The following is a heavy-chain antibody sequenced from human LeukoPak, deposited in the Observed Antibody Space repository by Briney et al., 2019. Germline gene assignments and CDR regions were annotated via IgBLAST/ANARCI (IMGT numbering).Heavy chain of an antibody. V-gene: IGHV4-4*07. CDR3: ARDGAERGVASRAFHY. D-gene: IGHD3-10*01. CDR2: IYTSGST. CDR1: GGSISSYY. Sequence: SETLSLTCTVSGGSISSYYWSWILQPAGKGLEWIGRIYTSGSTNYNPSLKSRVTMSVDTSKNQLSLNLSSVTAADTAVYYCARDGAERGVASRAFHYWGQGTLVTVSS. J-gene: IGHJ4*02.